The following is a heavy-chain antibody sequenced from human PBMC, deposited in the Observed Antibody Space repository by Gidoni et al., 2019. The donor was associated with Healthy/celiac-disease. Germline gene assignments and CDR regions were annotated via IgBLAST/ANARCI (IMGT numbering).Heavy chain of an antibody. CDR3: ASEYYYDSSGFSY. V-gene: IGHV4-59*01. CDR1: GGSISSYY. CDR2: IYYSGST. Sequence: QVQLQESGPGLVKPSETLSLTCTVSGGSISSYYWSWIRQPPGKGLEWIGYIYYSGSTNYNPSLKSRVTISVDTSKNQFSLKLSSVTAADTAVYYCASEYYYDSSGFSYWGQGTLVTVSS. J-gene: IGHJ4*02. D-gene: IGHD3-22*01.